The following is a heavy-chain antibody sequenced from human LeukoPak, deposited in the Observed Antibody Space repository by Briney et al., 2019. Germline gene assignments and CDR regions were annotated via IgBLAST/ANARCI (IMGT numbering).Heavy chain of an antibody. J-gene: IGHJ4*02. CDR2: IYYSGST. D-gene: IGHD5-12*01. CDR3: ASHSGGYAY. CDR1: GGSISSYY. Sequence: SETLSLTCTVSGGSISSYYWNWIRQPPGKGLEWIGYIYYSGSTNYNPSLKSRVTISVDAPKNEFSLKLSSVTAADTAVYYCASHSGGYAYWGQGTLVTVSS. V-gene: IGHV4-59*12.